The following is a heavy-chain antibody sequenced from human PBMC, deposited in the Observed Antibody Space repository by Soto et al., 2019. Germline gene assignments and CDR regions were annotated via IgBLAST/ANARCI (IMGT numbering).Heavy chain of an antibody. V-gene: IGHV3-30*18. CDR2: ISYDGSNK. CDR1: GFTFSSYG. CDR3: AKDSTGYSQSFDY. D-gene: IGHD5-18*01. J-gene: IGHJ4*02. Sequence: GGSLRLSCAASGFTFSSYGMHWVRQAPGKGLEWVAVISYDGSNKYYADSVKGRFTISRDNSKNTLYLQMNSLRAEDTAVYYCAKDSTGYSQSFDYWGQGTLVTVSS.